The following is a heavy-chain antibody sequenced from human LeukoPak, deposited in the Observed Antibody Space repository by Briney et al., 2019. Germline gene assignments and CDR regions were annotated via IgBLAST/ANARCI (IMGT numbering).Heavy chain of an antibody. CDR2: IYPGDSDT. CDR3: ARRMSFYSGYDPYFDY. J-gene: IGHJ4*02. Sequence: GGSLKISCKGSGYSFTSYWIGWVRQMPGKGLEWMGIIYPGDSDTRYSPSFQGQVTISADKSISTAYLQWSSLKASDTAMYYCARRMSFYSGYDPYFDYWGQGTLVTVSS. D-gene: IGHD5-12*01. CDR1: GYSFTSYW. V-gene: IGHV5-51*01.